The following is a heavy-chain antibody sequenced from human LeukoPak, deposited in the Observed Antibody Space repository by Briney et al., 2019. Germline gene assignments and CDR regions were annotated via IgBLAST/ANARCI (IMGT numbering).Heavy chain of an antibody. V-gene: IGHV4-34*01. CDR3: ASSPLRYFDWLLPTGFDY. D-gene: IGHD3-9*01. J-gene: IGHJ4*02. CDR2: INHSGST. CDR1: GGSFSGYY. Sequence: PSETLSLTCAVYGGSFSGYYWSWIRQPPGKGLEWIGEINHSGSTNYNPSLKSRVTISVDTSKNQFSLKLSSVTAADTAAYYCASSPLRYFDWLLPTGFDYWGQGTLVTVSS.